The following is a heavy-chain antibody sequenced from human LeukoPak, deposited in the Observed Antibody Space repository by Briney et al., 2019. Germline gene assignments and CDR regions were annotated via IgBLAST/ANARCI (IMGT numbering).Heavy chain of an antibody. CDR2: INHSGST. Sequence: KPSETLSLTCAVYGGSFSGYYWSWIRQPPGKGLEWIGEINHSGSTNYNPSLKSRVTISVDTSKNQFSLKLSSVTAADTAVYYCARAVRYDSWSGYFYFDYWGQGTLVTVSS. J-gene: IGHJ4*02. CDR3: ARAVRYDSWSGYFYFDY. D-gene: IGHD3-3*01. CDR1: GGSFSGYY. V-gene: IGHV4-34*01.